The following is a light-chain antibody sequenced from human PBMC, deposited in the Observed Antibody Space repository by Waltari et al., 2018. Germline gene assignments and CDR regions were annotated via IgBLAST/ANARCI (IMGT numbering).Light chain of an antibody. J-gene: IGKJ3*01. CDR2: DAS. CDR3: QQYGTSSFT. V-gene: IGKV3-20*01. Sequence: VLMQSPATLSLSPGERATLPCRASQTMSSSYLAWYQQKPGQPPRLLIYDASTRAIGIPDRFSGSGSGTDFTLIISRLEPEDFAVYYCQQYGTSSFTFGPGTKVDI. CDR1: QTMSSSY.